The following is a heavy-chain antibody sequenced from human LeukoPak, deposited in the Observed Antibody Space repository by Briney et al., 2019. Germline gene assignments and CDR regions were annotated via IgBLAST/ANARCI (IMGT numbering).Heavy chain of an antibody. J-gene: IGHJ4*02. CDR3: ARDDSSGYFDY. Sequence: GGSLRLSCAASEFTFSSYWMHWVRQGPGKGLVWVSRINSDGSSTSYADSVKGRFTVSRDNAKNTLYLQMNSLRAEDTAVYYCARDDSSGYFDYWGQGTLVTVSS. V-gene: IGHV3-74*01. CDR1: EFTFSSYW. D-gene: IGHD3-22*01. CDR2: INSDGSST.